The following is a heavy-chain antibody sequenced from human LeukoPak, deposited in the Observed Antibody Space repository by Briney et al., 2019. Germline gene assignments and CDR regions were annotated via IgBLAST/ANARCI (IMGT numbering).Heavy chain of an antibody. V-gene: IGHV3-23*01. CDR1: GFNFGSYS. J-gene: IGHJ3*02. CDR3: ANDLRWGSFDI. D-gene: IGHD1-26*01. Sequence: PGGSLRLSCAASGFNFGSYSMTWVRQAPGKGLEWVSVISADSATTFYADSVKGRFTISRDNSKNTLYLLMNSLRAEDTAVYYCANDLRWGSFDIRGQGTLVTVSS. CDR2: ISADSATT.